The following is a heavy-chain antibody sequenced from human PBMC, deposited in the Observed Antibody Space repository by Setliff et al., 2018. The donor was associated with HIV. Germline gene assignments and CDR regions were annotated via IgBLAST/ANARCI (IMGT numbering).Heavy chain of an antibody. Sequence: GGSLRLSCAASGFTFDRYWMHWVRQAPGEGLVWVSRVNTDGSIKTYADSVKDRFTISRDNAENTLYLQMNSLRAEDTGVYYCHSGYDTEEQSYFDYWGQGTLVTVSS. CDR2: VNTDGSIK. CDR1: GFTFDRYW. V-gene: IGHV3-74*01. J-gene: IGHJ4*02. D-gene: IGHD5-12*01. CDR3: HSGYDTEEQSYFDY.